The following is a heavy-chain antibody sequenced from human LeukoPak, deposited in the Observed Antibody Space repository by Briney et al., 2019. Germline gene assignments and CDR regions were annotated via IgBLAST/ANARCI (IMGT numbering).Heavy chain of an antibody. J-gene: IGHJ4*02. V-gene: IGHV3-30-3*01. CDR2: ISYDGSNK. D-gene: IGHD6-6*01. CDR1: GFTFSSYA. CDR3: ARDPGSSSSLGADY. Sequence: PGRSLRLSCAASGFTFSSYAMHWVRQAPGKGLEWVAVISYDGSNKYYADSVKGRFTISRDNSKNTLYLQMNSLRAEDTAVYYCARDPGSSSSLGADYWGQGTLVTVSS.